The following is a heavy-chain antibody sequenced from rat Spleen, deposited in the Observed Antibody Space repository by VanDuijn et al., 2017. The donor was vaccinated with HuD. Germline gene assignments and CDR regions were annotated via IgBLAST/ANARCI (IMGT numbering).Heavy chain of an antibody. CDR2: ISYDGRST. CDR3: TRGTYFRH. CDR1: GFTFSNYY. D-gene: IGHD4-6*01. J-gene: IGHJ2*01. Sequence: EVHLVESGGGLVQPGRSLKLSCAASGFTFSNYYMAWVRLGPTKGLEWVALISYDGRSTYYRDSLQGRFTISRDTAQNTLYLQMNSPRSEDTATYYCTRGTYFRHWGQGVMVTVSS. V-gene: IGHV5-29*01.